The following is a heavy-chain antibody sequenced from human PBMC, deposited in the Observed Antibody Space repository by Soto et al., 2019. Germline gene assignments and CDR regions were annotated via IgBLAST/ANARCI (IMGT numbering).Heavy chain of an antibody. D-gene: IGHD6-6*01. V-gene: IGHV3-30-3*01. CDR1: GFTFSSYA. CDR3: ARALSYSSSSYYFDY. CDR2: ISYDGSNK. Sequence: GGSLRLSCAASGFTFSSYAMHWVRQAPGKGLEWVAVISYDGSNKYYADSVKGRFTISRDNSKNTLYLQMNSLRAEDTAVYYCARALSYSSSSYYFDYWGQGTLVTVSS. J-gene: IGHJ4*02.